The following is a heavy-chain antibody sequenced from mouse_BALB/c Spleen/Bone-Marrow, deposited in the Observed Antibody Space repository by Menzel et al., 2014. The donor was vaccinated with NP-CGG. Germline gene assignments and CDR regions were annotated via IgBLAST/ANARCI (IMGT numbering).Heavy chain of an antibody. D-gene: IGHD2-14*01. Sequence: EVQGVESGPELVKPGASVKISCKASGYTFTDYNMHWVKQSHGKSLEWIGYIYPYNGGTGYNQKLKSKATLTVDNSSSTAYMELRSLTSEDSAVYYCARGGDRYDDWFAYWGQGTLVTVSA. CDR1: GYTFTDYN. V-gene: IGHV1S29*02. CDR2: IYPYNGGT. J-gene: IGHJ3*01. CDR3: ARGGDRYDDWFAY.